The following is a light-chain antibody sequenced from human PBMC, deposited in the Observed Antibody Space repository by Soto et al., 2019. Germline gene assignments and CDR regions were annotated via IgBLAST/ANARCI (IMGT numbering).Light chain of an antibody. Sequence: QAVVTQPPSASGTPGQRVTISCSGSSSNIGSNYVYWYQQLPGTAPKLLIYRNNQRPSGVPDRFSGSRSGTSASLAISGLRSEDEADYYCAAGDDSLSGPGVFGGGTKLTVL. V-gene: IGLV1-47*01. CDR3: AAGDDSLSGPGV. J-gene: IGLJ3*02. CDR2: RNN. CDR1: SSNIGSNY.